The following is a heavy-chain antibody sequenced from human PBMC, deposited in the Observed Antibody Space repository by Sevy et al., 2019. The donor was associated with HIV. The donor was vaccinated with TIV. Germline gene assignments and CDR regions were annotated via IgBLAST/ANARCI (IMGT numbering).Heavy chain of an antibody. J-gene: IGHJ6*02. V-gene: IGHV3-49*03. CDR2: IRSKAYGGTT. Sequence: GGSLRLSCTASGFTFGDYAMSWFRQAPGKGLEWVGFIRSKAYGGTTEYAGSVKGRLTISREDSKSIAYLQMNSLKTEDTAVYYCTRALVVVIATGYYYYGMDVWGQGTTVTVSS. D-gene: IGHD2-21*01. CDR3: TRALVVVIATGYYYYGMDV. CDR1: GFTFGDYA.